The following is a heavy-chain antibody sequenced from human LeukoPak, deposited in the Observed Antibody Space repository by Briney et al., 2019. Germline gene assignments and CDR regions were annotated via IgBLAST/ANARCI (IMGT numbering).Heavy chain of an antibody. CDR3: ARASFDH. Sequence: GASVTVSCKASGYTFVTYGINWVRQAPGQGPEWIGWISTYNGNTKYALKFQDRVTLTRDTSTTTAYMELKSLTSDDRAVYYCARASFDHWGQGTLVIVSS. CDR1: GYTFVTYG. CDR2: ISTYNGNT. V-gene: IGHV1-18*01. J-gene: IGHJ4*02.